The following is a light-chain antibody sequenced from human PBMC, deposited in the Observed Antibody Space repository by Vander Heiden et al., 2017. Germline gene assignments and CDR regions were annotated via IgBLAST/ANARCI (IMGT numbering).Light chain of an antibody. CDR1: SSNIGAGYD. CDR2: GNS. J-gene: IGLJ1*01. CDR3: QSYDSSLSGYV. Sequence: QSVLTPPPSVPGAPGQRVTIACTGRSSNIGAGYDVPWYQQLPGTAPKLLIYGNSNRPSGVPDRFSGSKSCTSASLAITGLQAEDEADYYCQSYDSSLSGYVFGTGTKVTVL. V-gene: IGLV1-40*01.